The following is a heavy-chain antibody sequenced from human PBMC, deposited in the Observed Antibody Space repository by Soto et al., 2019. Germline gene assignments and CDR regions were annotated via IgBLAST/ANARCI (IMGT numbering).Heavy chain of an antibody. D-gene: IGHD2-8*02. Sequence: PGGSLRLSCAASGFICSSYDMSWVRQALGKGLEWVSTILVDGRTFYVDSVKGRFTISRDSSQNTVYLQMNSLTAGDTALYYCAKATATGGGAFDICGQGTMVTVSS. J-gene: IGHJ3*02. CDR3: AKATATGGGAFDI. CDR2: ILVDGRT. V-gene: IGHV3-23*01. CDR1: GFICSSYD.